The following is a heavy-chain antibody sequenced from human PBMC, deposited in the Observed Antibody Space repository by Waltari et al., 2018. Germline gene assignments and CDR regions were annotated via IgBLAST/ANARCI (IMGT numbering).Heavy chain of an antibody. CDR1: GFTFYSYS. V-gene: IGHV3-23*04. J-gene: IGHJ3*01. D-gene: IGHD3-9*01. CDR2: ISASGGST. CDR3: AKNGLASIYDAYDF. Sequence: EVQLVESGGGLVQSGGSLRLSCAASGFTFYSYSLAWVRRRPGQGLEWLSSISASGGSTYYADFVEGRFIVSRDNSNSTLYLQLNSLRVEDTALYFCAKNGLASIYDAYDFWGQGTVVTVSS.